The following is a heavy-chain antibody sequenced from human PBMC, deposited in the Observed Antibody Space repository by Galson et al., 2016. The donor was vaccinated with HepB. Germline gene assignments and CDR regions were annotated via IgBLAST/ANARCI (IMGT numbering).Heavy chain of an antibody. CDR1: GFSFGDYA. J-gene: IGHJ4*02. CDR2: IRSKAYGGTT. D-gene: IGHD4-17*01. Sequence: SLRLSCAASGFSFGDYAMSWVRQAPGKGLEWVGFIRSKAYGGTTKYAASVRGRFTISRDDSKSIAYLQMSSLETEDTAVYYCARDSPNDYGEVEYFDYWGQGTLVTVSS. CDR3: ARDSPNDYGEVEYFDY. V-gene: IGHV3-49*04.